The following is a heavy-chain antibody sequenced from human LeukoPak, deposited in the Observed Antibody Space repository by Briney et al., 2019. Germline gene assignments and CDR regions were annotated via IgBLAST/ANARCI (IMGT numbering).Heavy chain of an antibody. CDR1: GFTFSSYW. V-gene: IGHV3-7*01. J-gene: IGHJ4*02. CDR2: IRQDGNEK. D-gene: IGHD5-18*01. CDR3: VRDVSGSSYGDY. Sequence: GGSLRLSCAASGFTFSSYWMNWVRQAPGKGVEWLANIRQDGNEKHYVDSVKGRFTMSRDNAKNSLYLQMNSLRAEDTAVYYCVRDVSGSSYGDYWGQGTLVTVSS.